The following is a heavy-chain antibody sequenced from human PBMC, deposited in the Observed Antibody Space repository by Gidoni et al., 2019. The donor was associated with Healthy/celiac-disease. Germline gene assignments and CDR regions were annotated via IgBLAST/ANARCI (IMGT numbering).Heavy chain of an antibody. CDR3: ARIDIVVVVADY. J-gene: IGHJ4*02. Sequence: EVQLVESGGGLVQPGGSVRLSCAASGFPVSSYWMSWVRQAPGKGLEWVANIKQDGSDKYYVDSVKGRFTISRDNAKNSLYLQMNSLRAEDTAVYYCARIDIVVVVADYWGQGTLVTVSS. V-gene: IGHV3-7*01. CDR2: IKQDGSDK. CDR1: GFPVSSYW. D-gene: IGHD2-15*01.